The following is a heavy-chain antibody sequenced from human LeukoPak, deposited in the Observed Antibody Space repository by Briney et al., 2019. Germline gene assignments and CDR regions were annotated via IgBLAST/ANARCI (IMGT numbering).Heavy chain of an antibody. V-gene: IGHV4-38-2*02. Sequence: SETLSLTCTVSGYSISSGYYWGWIRQPPGKGLEWIGSIYHSGSTYYNPSLKSRVTISVDTSKNQFSLKLSSVTAADTAVYYCARDNPPLVGAIDYWGQGPLVPVSS. CDR2: IYHSGST. J-gene: IGHJ4*02. D-gene: IGHD1-26*01. CDR3: ARDNPPLVGAIDY. CDR1: GYSISSGYY.